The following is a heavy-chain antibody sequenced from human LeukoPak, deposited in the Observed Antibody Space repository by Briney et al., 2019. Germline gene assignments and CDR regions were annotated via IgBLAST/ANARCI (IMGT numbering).Heavy chain of an antibody. J-gene: IGHJ4*02. CDR3: ATVKRDCSGGTCYSYDY. D-gene: IGHD2-15*01. Sequence: PGGSLRLSCVASRFTFNTYAVNWVRQAPGKGLEWVSAISSNGDITYYADSVRGRFTISRDNSNNTVFLQMNSLRADDTAVYYCATVKRDCSGGTCYSYDYWGQGTLVTVSS. CDR2: ISSNGDIT. CDR1: RFTFNTYA. V-gene: IGHV3-23*01.